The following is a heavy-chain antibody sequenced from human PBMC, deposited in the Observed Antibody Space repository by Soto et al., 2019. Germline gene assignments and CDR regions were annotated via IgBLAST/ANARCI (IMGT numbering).Heavy chain of an antibody. CDR3: AEGYCSVGSCGED. CDR2: INHSGST. CDR1: GGSFSGYY. Sequence: TLSLTCAVYGGSFSGYYWSWIRQPPGKGLEWIGEINHSGSTNYNPSLKSRVTISVDTSKNQFSLKLSSVTAADTAVEDGAEGYCSVGSCGEDWGKVTLVTVS. V-gene: IGHV4-34*01. J-gene: IGHJ4*02. D-gene: IGHD2-15*01.